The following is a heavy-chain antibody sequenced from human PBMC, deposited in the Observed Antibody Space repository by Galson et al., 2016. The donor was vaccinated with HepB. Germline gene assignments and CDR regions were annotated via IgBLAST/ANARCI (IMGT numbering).Heavy chain of an antibody. V-gene: IGHV3-30*18. CDR2: ISYDGHQK. Sequence: SLRLSCAASGMSFSSSGMHWVRQVPGKGLEWVAVISYDGHQKYYVDPVKGRFIISRDNSKNTVYLQMNSLKTEDTAVYYCANERGSSHSPGYWGQGTLVSVSS. CDR1: GMSFSSSG. J-gene: IGHJ4*02. D-gene: IGHD3-10*01. CDR3: ANERGSSHSPGY.